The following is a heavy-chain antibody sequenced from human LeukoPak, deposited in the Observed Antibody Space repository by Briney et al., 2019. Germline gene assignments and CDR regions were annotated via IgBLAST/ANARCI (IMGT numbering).Heavy chain of an antibody. D-gene: IGHD6-13*01. Sequence: SETLSLTCTVSGYSISSGYYWGWIRQPPGKGLEWIGSIYHSGSTYYNPSLKSRVTISVDTSKNQFSLKLSSVTAADTAAYYCARVGAAAAYYYYMDVWGKGTTVTISS. CDR2: IYHSGST. J-gene: IGHJ6*03. V-gene: IGHV4-38-2*02. CDR1: GYSISSGYY. CDR3: ARVGAAAAYYYYMDV.